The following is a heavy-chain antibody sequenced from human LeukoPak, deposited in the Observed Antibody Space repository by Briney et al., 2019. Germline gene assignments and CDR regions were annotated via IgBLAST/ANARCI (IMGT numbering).Heavy chain of an antibody. V-gene: IGHV3-33*01. D-gene: IGHD2-15*01. CDR2: IWYDGSNK. CDR1: GFAFSTYA. Sequence: PGGSLRLSCAASGFAFSTYAMYWVRQAPGEELEWVTVIWYDGSNKYYADSVKGRFTISRDNSKNTLYLQMNSLRAEDTAVYYCARGAYCSDDSCPGAFDIWGQGTMVTVSS. J-gene: IGHJ3*02. CDR3: ARGAYCSDDSCPGAFDI.